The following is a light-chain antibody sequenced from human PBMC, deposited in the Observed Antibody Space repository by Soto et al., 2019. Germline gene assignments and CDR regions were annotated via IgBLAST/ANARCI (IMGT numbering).Light chain of an antibody. CDR2: GAS. CDR3: QKYDSAPRT. J-gene: IGKJ1*01. CDR1: QDISNY. Sequence: DIQMTQSPSSLSASVGDGVIITCRASQDISNYLAWYQQKPGKVPKLLIYGASTLQSGVPSRFIGSGSGTDFTLTISSLQPEDVATYYCQKYDSAPRTFGQGTKVEIK. V-gene: IGKV1-27*01.